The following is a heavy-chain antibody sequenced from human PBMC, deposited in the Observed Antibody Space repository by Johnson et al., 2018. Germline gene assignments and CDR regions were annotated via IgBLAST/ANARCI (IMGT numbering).Heavy chain of an antibody. V-gene: IGHV5-51*01. J-gene: IGHJ3*02. CDR1: GYDFTNYW. CDR3: AGQSSEAFDI. CDR2: IYPGDSDT. Sequence: VQLVESGAEVKKPGESLKISCKGFGYDFTNYWIGWVRQMPGKGLEWMGIIYPGDSDTRYNPSFQGQVTISADKSIRTAYLLWSSLKASDTAMYYCAGQSSEAFDIWGQGTMVTVSS.